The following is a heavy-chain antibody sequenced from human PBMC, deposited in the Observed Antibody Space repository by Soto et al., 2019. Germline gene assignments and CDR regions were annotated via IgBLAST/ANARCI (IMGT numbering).Heavy chain of an antibody. CDR1: GYTFTSYG. Sequence: ASVKVSCKASGYTFTSYGISWVRQAPGQGLEWMGWISAYNGNTNYAQKLQGRVTMTTDTSTSTAYMELRSLRSDDTAVYYCARDRYYDSSGPSGAFDTWGQGTMVTVSS. V-gene: IGHV1-18*01. CDR2: ISAYNGNT. J-gene: IGHJ3*02. CDR3: ARDRYYDSSGPSGAFDT. D-gene: IGHD3-22*01.